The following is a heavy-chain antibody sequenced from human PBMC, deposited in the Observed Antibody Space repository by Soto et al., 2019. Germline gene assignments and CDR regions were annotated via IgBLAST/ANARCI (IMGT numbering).Heavy chain of an antibody. V-gene: IGHV3-30*18. CDR1: GFIFSSYG. Sequence: QVQLVESGGDVVQPGRSLRLSCAASGFIFSSYGMHWVRQAPGKGLEWVAVISYDGSNKYYADSVKGRFTISRDNSKNTLFLQMPSLRPEGTAVYYCGKDWPSHYFGSSGLLCFWGQGTLVTVSS. CDR3: GKDWPSHYFGSSGLLCF. CDR2: ISYDGSNK. D-gene: IGHD3-22*01. J-gene: IGHJ4*02.